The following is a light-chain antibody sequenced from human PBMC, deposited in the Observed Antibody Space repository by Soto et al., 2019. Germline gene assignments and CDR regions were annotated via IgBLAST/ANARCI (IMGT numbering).Light chain of an antibody. Sequence: EVVVTQSPAILSLSPRERATLSCRASQSVSSSSLAWYQQNPGQAPRLLIYEASSRATGIPDRFSGSGSGTDFTLTISRLEPEDFAVYYCQQYRTFGQGTKVDIK. J-gene: IGKJ1*01. V-gene: IGKV3D-20*02. CDR1: QSVSSSS. CDR3: QQYRT. CDR2: EAS.